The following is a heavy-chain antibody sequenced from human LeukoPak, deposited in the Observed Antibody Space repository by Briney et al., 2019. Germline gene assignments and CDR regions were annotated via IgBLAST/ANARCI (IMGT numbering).Heavy chain of an antibody. D-gene: IGHD3-22*01. J-gene: IGHJ4*02. CDR3: AKDSFHYYDSSGYGYFDY. Sequence: GGSLRLSCAASGFIFSSYGMYWIRQAPGKGLEWISYFSSGSGISYADSVKGRFTISRDNSKNTLYLQMNSLRAEDTAVYYCAKDSFHYYDSSGYGYFDYWGQGTLVTVSS. CDR1: GFIFSSYG. CDR2: FSSGSGI. V-gene: IGHV3-NL1*01.